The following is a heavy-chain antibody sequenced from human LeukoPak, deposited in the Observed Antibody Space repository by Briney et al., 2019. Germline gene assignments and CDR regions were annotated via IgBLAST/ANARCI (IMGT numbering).Heavy chain of an antibody. V-gene: IGHV4-34*01. Sequence: PSETLSLTCAVYGGSFSGYYWSWIRQPPGKGLEWIGEINHSGSTNYNPSLKSRVTISVDTSKNQFSLKLSSVTAADTAVYYCAREIAVAGLRYFQHWGQGTLVTVSS. J-gene: IGHJ1*01. CDR2: INHSGST. CDR1: GGSFSGYY. D-gene: IGHD6-19*01. CDR3: AREIAVAGLRYFQH.